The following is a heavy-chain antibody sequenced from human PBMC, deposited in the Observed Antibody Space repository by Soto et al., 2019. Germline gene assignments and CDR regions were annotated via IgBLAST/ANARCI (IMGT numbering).Heavy chain of an antibody. Sequence: EVQLVESGGGSVQPGGSLRLSCVASGITFSGYWMHWVRQVPGKGLVWVARVDSDGSGTSYADSVKGRFTISRDNAKNTLYLHMSSLRVEDTAVYYCATVFEHWGQGIPVTVSS. J-gene: IGHJ4*02. CDR2: VDSDGSGT. CDR3: ATVFEH. V-gene: IGHV3-74*01. CDR1: GITFSGYW.